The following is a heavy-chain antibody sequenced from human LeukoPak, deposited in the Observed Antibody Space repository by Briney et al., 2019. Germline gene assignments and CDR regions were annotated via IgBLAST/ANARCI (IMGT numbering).Heavy chain of an antibody. Sequence: PGGSLRLSCAASGLAFSNYWMSWVRQAPGKGLEWVANIKQDGSEKYYVDSVKGRFTISRDNAKNSLYLQMNSLRAEDTAVYYCARDQGSWNYGDYWGQGTLVTVSS. V-gene: IGHV3-7*01. D-gene: IGHD1-7*01. J-gene: IGHJ4*02. CDR2: IKQDGSEK. CDR3: ARDQGSWNYGDY. CDR1: GLAFSNYW.